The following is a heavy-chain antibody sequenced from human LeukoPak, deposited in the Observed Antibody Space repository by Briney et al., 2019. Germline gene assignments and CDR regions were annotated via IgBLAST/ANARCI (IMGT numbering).Heavy chain of an antibody. V-gene: IGHV1-8*01. Sequence: ASVKVSCKASGYTFTSFDINWVRQATGQGLEWLGWMTPNSGQTGYAQKFQGRVTLTRDTSTSTAYMGLSSLTSEDTAVYYCARNEYATGWFDHWGQGTVVTVSS. CDR1: GYTFTSFD. D-gene: IGHD2-2*01. CDR2: MTPNSGQT. J-gene: IGHJ5*02. CDR3: ARNEYATGWFDH.